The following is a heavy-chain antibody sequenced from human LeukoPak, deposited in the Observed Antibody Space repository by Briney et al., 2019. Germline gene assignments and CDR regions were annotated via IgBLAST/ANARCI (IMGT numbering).Heavy chain of an antibody. CDR3: AKNTRWRYYDFWSGYDDAFDI. V-gene: IGHV4-31*03. J-gene: IGHJ3*02. CDR2: IYYSGST. CDR1: GGSISSGGYY. D-gene: IGHD3-3*01. Sequence: PSETLSLTCTVSGGSISSGGYYWSWIRQHPGKGLEWIGYIYYSGSTYYNPSLKSRVTISVDTSKNQFSLWLTSVTAADTAVYYCAKNTRWRYYDFWSGYDDAFDIWGQGTMVTVSS.